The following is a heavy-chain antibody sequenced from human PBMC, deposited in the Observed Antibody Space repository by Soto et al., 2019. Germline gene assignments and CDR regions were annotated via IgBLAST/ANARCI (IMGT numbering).Heavy chain of an antibody. J-gene: IGHJ4*02. CDR2: IFSNDEK. Sequence: QVTLKESGPVLVKPTETLTLTCTVSGFSLSNARMGVSWIRQPPGKALEWLAHIFSNDEKSYSTSLKSRLTIXXDXSXXQVVLTMTNMDPVDTATYYCARTAARYGDTRHFDYWGQGTLVTVSS. CDR3: ARTAARYGDTRHFDY. V-gene: IGHV2-26*01. CDR1: GFSLSNARMG. D-gene: IGHD5-18*01.